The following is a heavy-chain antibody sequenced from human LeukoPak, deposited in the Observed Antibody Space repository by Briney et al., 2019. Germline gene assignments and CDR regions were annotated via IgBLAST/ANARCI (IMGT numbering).Heavy chain of an antibody. CDR3: ARGEVVTAITYYYYGMDV. J-gene: IGHJ6*02. CDR1: GGSISSSNW. CDR2: IYHSGST. V-gene: IGHV4-4*02. D-gene: IGHD2-21*02. Sequence: PSGTLSLTCTVSGGSISSSNWWSWVRQPPGKGLEWIGEIYHSGSTYYNPSLKSRVTISVDTSKNQFSLKLSSVTAADTAVYYCARGEVVTAITYYYYGMDVWGQGTTVTVSS.